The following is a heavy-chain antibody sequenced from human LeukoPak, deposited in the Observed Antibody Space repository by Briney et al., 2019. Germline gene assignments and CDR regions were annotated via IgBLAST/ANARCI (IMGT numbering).Heavy chain of an antibody. CDR3: ARGLRQGSAWSWGPKERSYQYMDV. CDR2: INPRGST. J-gene: IGHJ6*04. CDR1: GGSFSSHY. Sequence: SGTLSLTCGVSGGSFSSHYWTWIRQPPGKGLEWIGEINPRGSTNYNPSLESRVTVSADTSRNQLSLSLTSVTAADSAVYFCARGLRQGSAWSWGPKERSYQYMDVWGTGTTVIVSS. D-gene: IGHD6-19*01. V-gene: IGHV4-34*01.